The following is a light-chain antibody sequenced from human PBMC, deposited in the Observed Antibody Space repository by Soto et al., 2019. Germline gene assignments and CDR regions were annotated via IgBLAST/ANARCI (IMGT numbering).Light chain of an antibody. Sequence: QSVLTQPPSVSGAPGQRVTISCTGSSSNIGTGYDVHWYQQLPGTAPKLLIYANTNWPSGVPDRFSGSKSGTSASLAITGLQAEDEADYYCQSYDSSLSGSEVVFGGGTKLTVL. CDR1: SSNIGTGYD. CDR3: QSYDSSLSGSEVV. V-gene: IGLV1-40*01. CDR2: ANT. J-gene: IGLJ2*01.